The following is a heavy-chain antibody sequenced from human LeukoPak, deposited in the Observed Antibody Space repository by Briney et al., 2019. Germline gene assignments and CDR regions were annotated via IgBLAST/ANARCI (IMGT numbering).Heavy chain of an antibody. CDR3: ARGAYYDSSGWFDY. D-gene: IGHD3-22*01. CDR1: GGTFSSYA. V-gene: IGHV1-69*13. Sequence: ASVKVSCKASGGTFSSYAISWVRQAPGQGLEWMGGIIPIFGTANYAQKFQGRVTITADESTSTAYVELSSLRSEDTAVYYCARGAYYDSSGWFDYWGQGTLVTVSS. CDR2: IIPIFGTA. J-gene: IGHJ4*02.